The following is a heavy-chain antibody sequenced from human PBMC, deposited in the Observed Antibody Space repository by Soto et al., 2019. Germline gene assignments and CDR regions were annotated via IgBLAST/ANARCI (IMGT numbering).Heavy chain of an antibody. V-gene: IGHV3-23*01. D-gene: IGHD6-19*01. CDR2: ISGSGGST. CDR1: GFTFSSYA. Sequence: GGSLRLSCAASGFTFSSYAMSWVRQAPGKGLEWVSAISGSGGSTYYADSVKGRFTISRDNSKNTLYLQMNSLRAEDTAVYYCAKDGDSSGWYVSWFDPWGQGTLVTVSS. CDR3: AKDGDSSGWYVSWFDP. J-gene: IGHJ5*02.